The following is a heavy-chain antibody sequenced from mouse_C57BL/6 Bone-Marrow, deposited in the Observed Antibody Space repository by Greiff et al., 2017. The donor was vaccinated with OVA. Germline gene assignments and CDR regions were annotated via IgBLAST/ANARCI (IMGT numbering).Heavy chain of an antibody. J-gene: IGHJ4*01. CDR3: ARPPQGLKAMDY. CDR1: GFTFSSYG. CDR2: ISSGGSYT. D-gene: IGHD1-3*01. Sequence: VQLKESGGDLVKPGGSLKLSCAASGFTFSSYGMSWVRQTPDKRLEWVATISSGGSYTYYPDSVKGRFTISRDNAKNTLYLQMSSLKSEDTAMYYCARPPQGLKAMDYWGQGTSVTVSS. V-gene: IGHV5-6*01.